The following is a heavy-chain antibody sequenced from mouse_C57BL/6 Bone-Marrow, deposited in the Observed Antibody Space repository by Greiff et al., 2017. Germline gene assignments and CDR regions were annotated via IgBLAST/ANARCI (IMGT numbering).Heavy chain of an antibody. CDR2: ISDGGSYT. Sequence: EVQGVESGGGLVKPGGSLKLSCAASGFTFSSYAMSWVRQTPEKRLEWVATISDGGSYTYYPDNVKGRFTISRDNAKNNLYLQMSHLKSEDTAMYYCARDRDYGSRYWYFDVWGTGTTVTVSS. V-gene: IGHV5-4*01. CDR3: ARDRDYGSRYWYFDV. CDR1: GFTFSSYA. J-gene: IGHJ1*03. D-gene: IGHD1-1*01.